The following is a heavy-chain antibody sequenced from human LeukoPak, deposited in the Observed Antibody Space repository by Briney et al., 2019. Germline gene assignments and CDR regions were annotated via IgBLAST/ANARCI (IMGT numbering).Heavy chain of an antibody. D-gene: IGHD3-22*01. CDR2: ISGSGGDT. CDR1: GFTFSSYA. Sequence: GGSLRLSCAASGFTFSSYAMSWVRQAPGKGLEWVSSISGSGGDTYHADSVKGRFTISRDNSKNTLYLQMNSLRADDTAVFYCARHYYYDSSGYYVRPLDYWGQGTLVTVSS. V-gene: IGHV3-23*01. J-gene: IGHJ4*02. CDR3: ARHYYYDSSGYYVRPLDY.